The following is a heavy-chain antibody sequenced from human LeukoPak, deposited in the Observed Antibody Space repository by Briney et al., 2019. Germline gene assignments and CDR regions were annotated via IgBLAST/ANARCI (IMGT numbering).Heavy chain of an antibody. CDR3: VPSIAAARFDY. J-gene: IGHJ4*02. V-gene: IGHV3-15*01. CDR2: IKSKTDGGTT. Sequence: GGSLRLSCAASGFTFSNAWMSWVRQAPGKGLEWVGRIKSKTDGGTTDYAAPVKGRFTISRDDSKNTLYLQMNGLKTEDTAVYYCVPSIAAARFDYWGQETLVTVSS. D-gene: IGHD6-13*01. CDR1: GFTFSNAW.